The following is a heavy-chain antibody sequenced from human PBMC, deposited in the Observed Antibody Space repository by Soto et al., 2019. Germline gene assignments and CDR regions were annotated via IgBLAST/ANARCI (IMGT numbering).Heavy chain of an antibody. CDR2: INPSRGST. CDR1: GGTFSSYA. D-gene: IGHD6-19*01. CDR3: ERDREGSGWYSDY. Sequence: EASVKVSCKASGGTFSSYAISWVRQAPGQGLEWMGIINPSRGSTSYAQKFQGRVTMTRDTSTSTVYMELSSLRSEDTAVYYCERDREGSGWYSDYWGQGTLVTVSS. J-gene: IGHJ4*02. V-gene: IGHV1-46*01.